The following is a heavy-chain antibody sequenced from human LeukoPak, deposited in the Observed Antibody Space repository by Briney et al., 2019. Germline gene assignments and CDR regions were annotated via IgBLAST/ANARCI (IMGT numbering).Heavy chain of an antibody. CDR1: GFTFSSYA. D-gene: IGHD6-13*01. Sequence: GGSLRLSCAASGFTFSSYAMSWVRQAPGKGLEWVSAISGSGGSTYYADSVKGRFTISRDNSKNTLYLQMNSLRAEDTAVYYCAKDMGSSSWYRGRTGAFDIWGQGTMVTVSS. V-gene: IGHV3-23*01. J-gene: IGHJ3*02. CDR3: AKDMGSSSWYRGRTGAFDI. CDR2: ISGSGGST.